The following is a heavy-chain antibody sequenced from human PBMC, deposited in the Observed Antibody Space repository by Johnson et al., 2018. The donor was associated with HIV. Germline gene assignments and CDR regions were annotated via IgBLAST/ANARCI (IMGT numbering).Heavy chain of an antibody. D-gene: IGHD6-6*01. Sequence: QVQLVESGGGVVQPGRSLRLSCAASGFTFNDYYMTWIRQAPGKGLEWISYISNSGSTADYADSVKGRFTISRDNSKNTLYLQMKSLRAEDTAVYYCAKVYSSSVPAPGIWGQGTMVTVSS. CDR2: ISNSGSTA. V-gene: IGHV3-11*04. CDR3: AKVYSSSVPAPGI. J-gene: IGHJ3*02. CDR1: GFTFNDYY.